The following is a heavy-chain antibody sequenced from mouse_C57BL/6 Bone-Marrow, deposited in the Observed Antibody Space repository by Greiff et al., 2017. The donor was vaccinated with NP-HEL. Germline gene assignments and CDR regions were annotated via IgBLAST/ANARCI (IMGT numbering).Heavy chain of an antibody. CDR1: GYTFTSYW. J-gene: IGHJ1*03. V-gene: IGHV1-53*01. D-gene: IGHD2-5*01. CDR3: ARSVLYSKRDFCG. CDR2: INPSNGGT. Sequence: QVQLQQPGTELVKPGASVKLSCKASGYTFTSYWMHWVKQRPGQGLEWIGNINPSNGGTNYNEKFKSKATLPVDQSSSTAYMQLSSLTSEDSAVDVCARSVLYSKRDFCGWGTGATVSV.